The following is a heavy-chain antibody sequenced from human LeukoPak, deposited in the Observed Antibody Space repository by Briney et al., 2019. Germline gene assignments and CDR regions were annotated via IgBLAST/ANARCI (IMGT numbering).Heavy chain of an antibody. CDR2: INSDGSST. V-gene: IGHV3-74*01. CDR1: GFTFSSYW. CDR3: AREPPSYCSGGSCYSYYYGMDV. J-gene: IGHJ6*02. D-gene: IGHD2-15*01. Sequence: GGSLRLSCAASGFTFSSYWMHWVRQAPGKGLVWVSRINSDGSSTGYADSVKGRFTISRDSAKNTLYLQMNSLRAEDTTVYFCAREPPSYCSGGSCYSYYYGMDVWGQGTTVTVSS.